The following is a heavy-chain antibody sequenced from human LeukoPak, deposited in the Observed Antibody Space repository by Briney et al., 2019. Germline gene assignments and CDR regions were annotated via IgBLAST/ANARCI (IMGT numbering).Heavy chain of an antibody. CDR2: INPNSGGT. CDR3: ARADGYCSSTSCYYYYYMDV. V-gene: IGHV1-2*02. D-gene: IGHD2-2*01. Sequence: ASVKVSCKASGGTFSSYAISWVRQAPGQGLEWMGWINPNSGGTNYAQKFQGRVTMTRDTSISTAYMELSSLRSEDTAVYYCARADGYCSSTSCYYYYYMDVWGKGTTVTISS. J-gene: IGHJ6*03. CDR1: GGTFSSYA.